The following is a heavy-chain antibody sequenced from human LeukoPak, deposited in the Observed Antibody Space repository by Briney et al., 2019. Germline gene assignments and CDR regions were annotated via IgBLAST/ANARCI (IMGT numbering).Heavy chain of an antibody. Sequence: SETLSLTCTVSGGSISSSSYYWGWIRQPPGKGLEWIGSIYYSESIYYNPSLKSRVTISVDTSKNQFSLKLSSVTAADTAVYYCATQMDTAMVFTPYFDYWGQGTLVTVSS. V-gene: IGHV4-39*01. J-gene: IGHJ4*02. CDR1: GGSISSSSYY. CDR2: IYYSESI. D-gene: IGHD5-18*01. CDR3: ATQMDTAMVFTPYFDY.